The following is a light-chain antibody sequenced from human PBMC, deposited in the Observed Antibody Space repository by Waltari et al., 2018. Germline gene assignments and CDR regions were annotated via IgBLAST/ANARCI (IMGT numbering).Light chain of an antibody. CDR1: PSVSRS. J-gene: IGKJ1*01. CDR3: QHYVRLPAT. V-gene: IGKV3-20*01. CDR2: GAS. Sequence: IVLTQSPGTLSLSPGERAPLPCRASPSVSRSLAWYQQKPGQAPKLLIYGASTRATGIPDRFTGSGSGTDFSLTISSLEPEDFAIYFCQHYVRLPATFGQGTKVEIK.